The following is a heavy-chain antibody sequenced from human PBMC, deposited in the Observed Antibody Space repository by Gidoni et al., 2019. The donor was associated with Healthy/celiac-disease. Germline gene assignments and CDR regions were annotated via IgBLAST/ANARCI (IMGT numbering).Heavy chain of an antibody. Sequence: VQLVQSGAEVKKPGESLKISCKGSGYSFTSYWIGWVLQMPGKGLEWLGTIYPGDSDTRDSPSFQGQVTISADKSISTAYLQWSSLKASDTAMYYCARQKYYYDSSGYYYPPDYWGQGTLVTVSS. CDR1: GYSFTSYW. J-gene: IGHJ4*02. CDR2: IYPGDSDT. D-gene: IGHD3-22*01. CDR3: ARQKYYYDSSGYYYPPDY. V-gene: IGHV5-51*01.